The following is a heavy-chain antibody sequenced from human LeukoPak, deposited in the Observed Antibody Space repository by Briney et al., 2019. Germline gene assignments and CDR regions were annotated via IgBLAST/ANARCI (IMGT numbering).Heavy chain of an antibody. D-gene: IGHD3-10*01. CDR2: IYYSGST. CDR3: AREGPSGAFDY. Sequence: SETLSLTCTVSGGSISSSSYYWGWIRQPPGKGLEWIGNIYYSGSTYYNPSLKSRVTISVDTSKNQFSLKLSSVTAADTAVYYCAREGPSGAFDYWGQGTLVTVSS. CDR1: GGSISSSSYY. J-gene: IGHJ4*02. V-gene: IGHV4-39*07.